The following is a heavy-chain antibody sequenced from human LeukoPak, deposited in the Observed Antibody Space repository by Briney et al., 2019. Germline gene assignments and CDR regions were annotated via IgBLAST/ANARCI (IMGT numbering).Heavy chain of an antibody. V-gene: IGHV1-69*04. CDR2: IIPILGIA. Sequence: ASVKVSCKASGYTFTSYGISWVRQAPGQGLEWMGRIIPILGIANYAQKFQGRVTITADKSTSTAYMELSSLRSEDTAVYYCARGGEYYDYVWGSHPDVKIDYWGQGTLVTVSS. CDR1: GYTFTSYG. J-gene: IGHJ4*02. D-gene: IGHD3-16*01. CDR3: ARGGEYYDYVWGSHPDVKIDY.